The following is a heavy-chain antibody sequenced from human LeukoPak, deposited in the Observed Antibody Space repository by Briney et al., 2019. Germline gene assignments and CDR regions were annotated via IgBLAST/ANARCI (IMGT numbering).Heavy chain of an antibody. V-gene: IGHV3-23*01. CDR3: AKDGVEMATMRGFFDY. Sequence: GGSLRLSCAASGFIFSNYAMHWVRQAPGKGLEWVSGISGSGGNTYYAESVKGRFTISRDNSKNTLYLQMNSLRAEDTAVYYCAKDGVEMATMRGFFDYWGQGTLVTVSS. D-gene: IGHD5-24*01. CDR1: GFIFSNYA. CDR2: ISGSGGNT. J-gene: IGHJ4*02.